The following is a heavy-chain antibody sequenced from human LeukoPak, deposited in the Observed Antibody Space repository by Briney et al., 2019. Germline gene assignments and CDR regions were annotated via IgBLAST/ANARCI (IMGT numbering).Heavy chain of an antibody. J-gene: IGHJ6*03. D-gene: IGHD2-2*02. CDR2: ISSSGSTI. CDR3: ARDRCSSTSCSTPFYYYYYMDV. Sequence: GGSLRLSCAASGFTFSDYYMSWIRQAPGKGLEWVSYISSSGSTIYYADSVKGRFTISRDNAKNSLYLQMNSLRAEDTAVYYCARDRCSSTSCSTPFYYYYYMDVWGKGTTVTVSS. CDR1: GFTFSDYY. V-gene: IGHV3-11*04.